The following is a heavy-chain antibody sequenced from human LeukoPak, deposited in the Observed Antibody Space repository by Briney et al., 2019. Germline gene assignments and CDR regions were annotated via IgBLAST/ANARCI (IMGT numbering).Heavy chain of an antibody. CDR3: ARGSSQYYFDY. CDR2: ISVGGAN. J-gene: IGHJ4*02. D-gene: IGHD3-10*01. CDR1: GGSISTFY. Sequence: PSETLSLTCTVSGGSISTFYWNWIRQSPGKGLEWIGYISVGGANNYNPSLKSRVTISVDTSKNQFSLKLSSVTAADTAVYYCARGSSQYYFDYWGQGTLVTVSS. V-gene: IGHV4-59*01.